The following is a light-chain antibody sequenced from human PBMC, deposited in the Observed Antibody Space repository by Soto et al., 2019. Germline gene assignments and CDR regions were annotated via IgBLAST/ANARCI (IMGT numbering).Light chain of an antibody. J-gene: IGKJ1*01. Sequence: DIQMTQSPSSLSASVGDRITITCRASQSINNNLNWYQQKPGKAPKLLMDAASRMQSGVPSRFSGSGGGTEFTLTITRLQPEDFATYYCQQSYSTTWTFGQGTRVEVK. CDR1: QSINNN. CDR2: AAS. CDR3: QQSYSTTWT. V-gene: IGKV1-39*01.